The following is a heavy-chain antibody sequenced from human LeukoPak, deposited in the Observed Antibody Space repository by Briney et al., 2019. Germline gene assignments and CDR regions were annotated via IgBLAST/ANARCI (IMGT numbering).Heavy chain of an antibody. CDR2: IYPSGST. Sequence: SQTLSLTCTVSGGSISSGSYYWSWIRQPAAKGLEWIGRIYPSGSTNYNPSLKSRVTMSVDTSKNQFSLKLSSVTAADTAVYYCARSLGLSSSSRLFDYWGQGTLVTVSS. J-gene: IGHJ4*02. CDR3: ARSLGLSSSSRLFDY. CDR1: GGSISSGSYY. D-gene: IGHD6-13*01. V-gene: IGHV4-61*02.